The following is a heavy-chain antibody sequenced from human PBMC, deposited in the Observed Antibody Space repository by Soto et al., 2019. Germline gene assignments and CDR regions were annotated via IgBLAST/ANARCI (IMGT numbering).Heavy chain of an antibody. V-gene: IGHV4-39*01. Sequence: QLQLQESGPGLVKPSETRSLTCTVSGGSISSSSYYWGWIRQPPGKGLEWIGSIYYSGSTYYNPSLKSRVTISVDTSKNQFSLKLSSVTAADTAVYYCARHGNGWFDPWGQGTLVTVSS. CDR3: ARHGNGWFDP. CDR1: GGSISSSSYY. J-gene: IGHJ5*02. CDR2: IYYSGST. D-gene: IGHD1-1*01.